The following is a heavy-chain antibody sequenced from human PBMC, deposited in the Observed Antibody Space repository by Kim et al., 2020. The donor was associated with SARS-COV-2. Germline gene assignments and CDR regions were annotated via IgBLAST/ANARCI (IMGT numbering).Heavy chain of an antibody. V-gene: IGHV3-7*01. CDR2: ANQDGSER. J-gene: IGHJ6*02. D-gene: IGHD3-10*01. Sequence: GGSLRLSCVVSEFTFSGYWMKWVRQVPGKGPEWVASANQDGSERYNVDSVKGRFTISRDNAKNSLYLQMNSLRVEDTGVYFCTSVSRGDYMDVWGQGTTV. CDR1: EFTFSGYW. CDR3: TSVSRGDYMDV.